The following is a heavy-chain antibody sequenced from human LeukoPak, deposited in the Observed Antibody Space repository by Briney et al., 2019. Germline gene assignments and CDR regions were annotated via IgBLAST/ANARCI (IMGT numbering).Heavy chain of an antibody. J-gene: IGHJ4*02. V-gene: IGHV3-66*01. Sequence: GGSLRLSCAASGFALSDYSMNWVRQAPGKGLEWVSVIYSGGSTHYADSVKGRFTISRDNSKNTLYLQMNSLRAEDTAVYYCARDRLHYDSLTGYPADWGQGTLVTVSS. CDR3: ARDRLHYDSLTGYPAD. CDR1: GFALSDYS. D-gene: IGHD3-9*01. CDR2: IYSGGST.